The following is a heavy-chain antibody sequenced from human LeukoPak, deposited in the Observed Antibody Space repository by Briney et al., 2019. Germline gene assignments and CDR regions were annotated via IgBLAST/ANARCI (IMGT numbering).Heavy chain of an antibody. D-gene: IGHD3-10*01. J-gene: IGHJ4*02. Sequence: TSETLSLTCTVSGGSISSSSYYWGWIRQPPGKGLEWIGSIYYSGSTYYNPSLKSRVTISVDTSKNQFSLKLSAVTAADTAVYSCARVGLFRSRGEVNYWGQGTLVTVSS. CDR1: GGSISSSSYY. V-gene: IGHV4-39*07. CDR2: IYYSGST. CDR3: ARVGLFRSRGEVNY.